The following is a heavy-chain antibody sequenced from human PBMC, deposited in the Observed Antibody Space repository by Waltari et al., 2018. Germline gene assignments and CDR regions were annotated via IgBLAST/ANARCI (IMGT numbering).Heavy chain of an antibody. Sequence: QVQLVESGGGVVQPGGSLRLSCAASGFTFRSYGMHWVRQAPGQGLGWVAFIRDDGSTKYYADYVKGRFTISRDNSKNTLYLQMNSLRAEDTAVYYCAKPFQYYYYYMDVWGKGTTVTISS. V-gene: IGHV3-30*02. CDR1: GFTFRSYG. CDR3: AKPFQYYYYYMDV. CDR2: IRDDGSTK. J-gene: IGHJ6*03.